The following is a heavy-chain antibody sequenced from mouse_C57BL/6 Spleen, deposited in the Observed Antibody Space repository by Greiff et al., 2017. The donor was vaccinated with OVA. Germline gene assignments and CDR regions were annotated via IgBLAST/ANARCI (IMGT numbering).Heavy chain of an antibody. CDR2: IRNKANGYTT. CDR3: ARPYYGSSYEYDY. V-gene: IGHV7-3*01. D-gene: IGHD1-1*01. Sequence: EVKLVESGGGLVQPGGSLSLSCAASGFTFTDYYMSWVRQPPGKALEWLGFIRNKANGYTTEYSASVKGRFTISRDNSQSILYLQMNALRAEDSATYYCARPYYGSSYEYDYWGQGTTLTVSS. J-gene: IGHJ2*01. CDR1: GFTFTDYY.